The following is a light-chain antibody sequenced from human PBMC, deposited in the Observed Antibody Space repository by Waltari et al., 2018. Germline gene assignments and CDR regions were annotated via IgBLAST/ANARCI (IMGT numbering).Light chain of an antibody. CDR2: DVS. V-gene: IGLV2-14*01. CDR3: SSYTSSSTLDVV. J-gene: IGLJ2*01. Sequence: QSALTQPASVSGSPGQSLTISCTGTGSDVGAYNYVSWYQQHPGKAPKLMIYDVSNRPSGVSNRFSGSKSGNTASLTISGLQAEDEADYYCSSYTSSSTLDVVFGGGTKLTVL. CDR1: GSDVGAYNY.